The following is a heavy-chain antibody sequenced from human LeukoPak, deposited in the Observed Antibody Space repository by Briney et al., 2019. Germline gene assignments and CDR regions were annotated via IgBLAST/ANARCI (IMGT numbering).Heavy chain of an antibody. Sequence: ASVKVSCKASGYTFTGYYMHWVRQAPGQGLEWMGWINPNSGGTNYAQKFQGRATMTRDTSISTAYMELSRLRSDDTAVYYCASFVYPLYCSGGSCSKGAFDIWGQGTMVTVSS. CDR2: INPNSGGT. CDR1: GYTFTGYY. J-gene: IGHJ3*02. D-gene: IGHD2-15*01. V-gene: IGHV1-2*02. CDR3: ASFVYPLYCSGGSCSKGAFDI.